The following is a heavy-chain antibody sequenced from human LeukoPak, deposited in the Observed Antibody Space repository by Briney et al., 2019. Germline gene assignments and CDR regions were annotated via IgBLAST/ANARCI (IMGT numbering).Heavy chain of an antibody. Sequence: PSETLSLTCTVSGGSISSYYWSWNRQPPGKGLEWIGYIYYSGSTNYNPSLKSRVTISVDTSKNQFSLKLSSVTAADTAVYYCAREDDYYGSGDWGQGTLVTVSS. CDR1: GGSISSYY. CDR2: IYYSGST. V-gene: IGHV4-59*12. CDR3: AREDDYYGSGD. D-gene: IGHD3-10*01. J-gene: IGHJ4*02.